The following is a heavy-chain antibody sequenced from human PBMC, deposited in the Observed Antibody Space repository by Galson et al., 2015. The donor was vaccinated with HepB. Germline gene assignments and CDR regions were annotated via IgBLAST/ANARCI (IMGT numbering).Heavy chain of an antibody. CDR1: GFTFSSYG. CDR3: AKAHHYYDRLDAFDI. V-gene: IGHV3-30*18. D-gene: IGHD3-22*01. J-gene: IGHJ3*02. Sequence: SLRLSCAASGFTFSSYGMHWVRQAPGKGLEWVAVISYDGSNKYYADSVKGRFTISRDNSKNTLYLQMNSLRAEDTAVYYCAKAHHYYDRLDAFDIWGQGTMVTVSS. CDR2: ISYDGSNK.